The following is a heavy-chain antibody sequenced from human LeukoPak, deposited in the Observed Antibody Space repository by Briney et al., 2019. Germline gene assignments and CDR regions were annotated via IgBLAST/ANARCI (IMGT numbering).Heavy chain of an antibody. D-gene: IGHD3-22*01. CDR1: GYTFTSYG. V-gene: IGHV1-18*01. Sequence: ASVKVSCKASGYTFTSYGISWVRQAPGQGLEWIGWISAYNGNTNYAQKLQGRVTMTTDTSTSTAYMELRSLRSDDTAVYYCARYVPYYYDSSGYPMHYWGQGTLVTVSS. CDR2: ISAYNGNT. J-gene: IGHJ4*02. CDR3: ARYVPYYYDSSGYPMHY.